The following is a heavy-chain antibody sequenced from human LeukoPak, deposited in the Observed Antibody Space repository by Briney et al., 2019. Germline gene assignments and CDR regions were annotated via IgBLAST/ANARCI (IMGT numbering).Heavy chain of an antibody. D-gene: IGHD2-15*01. V-gene: IGHV4-59*08. CDR2: IYYSGST. Sequence: SETLSLTCTVSGGSISSYYWSWIRQPPGKGLEWIGYIYYSGSTNYNPSLKSRVTISVDTSKNQFSLKLSSVTAADTAVYYCARGLRYCSGGSCYSLPFDYWGQGTLVTVSS. CDR1: GGSISSYY. J-gene: IGHJ4*02. CDR3: ARGLRYCSGGSCYSLPFDY.